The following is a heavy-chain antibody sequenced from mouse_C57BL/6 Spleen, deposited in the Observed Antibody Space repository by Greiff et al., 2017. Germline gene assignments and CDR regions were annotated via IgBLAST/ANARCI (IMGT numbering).Heavy chain of an antibody. Sequence: QVQLQQPGTELVKPGASVKLSCKASGYTFTSYWMHWVKQRPGQGLEWIGNINPSDGGTNYNEKFKSKATLTVDKSSSTAYMQLSSLTSEDSAVVYCAREADSYLAWFAYWGQGTLVTVSA. CDR3: AREADSYLAWFAY. CDR1: GYTFTSYW. D-gene: IGHD2-12*01. CDR2: INPSDGGT. V-gene: IGHV1-53*01. J-gene: IGHJ3*01.